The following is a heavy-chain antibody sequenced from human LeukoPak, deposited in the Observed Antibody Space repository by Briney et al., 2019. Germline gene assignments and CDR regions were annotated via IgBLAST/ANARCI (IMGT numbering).Heavy chain of an antibody. CDR3: AKPYYYGSRSYMDY. V-gene: IGHV3-64D*06. D-gene: IGHD3-10*01. CDR1: GFTFSSYA. Sequence: GGSLRLSCSASGFTFSSYAMHWVRQAPGKGLEYVSGISINGGSTDYADSVKGRFTISRDNSKNTVYLQMSSLRAEDTAVYYCAKPYYYGSRSYMDYWGQGTLVTVSS. CDR2: ISINGGST. J-gene: IGHJ4*02.